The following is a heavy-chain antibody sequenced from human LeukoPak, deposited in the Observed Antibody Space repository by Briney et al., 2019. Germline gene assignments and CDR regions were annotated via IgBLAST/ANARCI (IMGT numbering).Heavy chain of an antibody. CDR1: GFTFSNYW. J-gene: IGHJ4*02. V-gene: IGHV3-7*01. D-gene: IGHD1-26*01. CDR2: IKQDGSEK. Sequence: PGGSLRLSCAASGFTFSNYWMSWVRQSPGKGLEWMANIKQDGSEKYYVDSAKGRFTISRDNAKNSLYLQMNSLRAEDTAVYHCARMRGSYSFDYWGQGTLVTVSS. CDR3: ARMRGSYSFDY.